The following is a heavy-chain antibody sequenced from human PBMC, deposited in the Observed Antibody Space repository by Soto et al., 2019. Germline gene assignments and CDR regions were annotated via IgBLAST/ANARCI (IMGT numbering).Heavy chain of an antibody. V-gene: IGHV2-26*01. J-gene: IGHJ5*02. CDR3: ARGNLAVAVSPWFDP. CDR2: IDSSGEK. CDR1: GLSITDSEMG. Sequence: QVTLKESGPVLVKPTETLTLRCTVSGLSITDSEMGVSWIRQPPGQPLEWLAHIDSSGEKSYRTFLKTRLAISKETSKSQIGLNMTNHDPADTATYFCARGNLAVAVSPWFDPWGQGIPVTVSS. D-gene: IGHD6-19*01.